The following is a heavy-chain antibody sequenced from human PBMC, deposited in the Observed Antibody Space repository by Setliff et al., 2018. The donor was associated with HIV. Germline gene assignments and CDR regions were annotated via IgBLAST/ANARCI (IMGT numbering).Heavy chain of an antibody. CDR3: VRAAAGLEI. J-gene: IGHJ4*02. V-gene: IGHV3-72*01. Sequence: GGSLRLSGAASGFTLSDYYIDWGRQATGKGLEWVGRTTNKANNYIREYAASGQGRFTISRDDSNDSLFLQMNNPKTEVTAVYYCVRAAAGLEIWSQGSLGTASS. CDR2: TTNKANNYIR. CDR1: GFTLSDYY.